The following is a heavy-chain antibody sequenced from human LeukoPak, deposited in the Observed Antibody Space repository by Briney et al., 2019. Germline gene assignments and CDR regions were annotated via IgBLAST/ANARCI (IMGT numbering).Heavy chain of an antibody. Sequence: TGGSLRLSCAASGFTFSSYWMSWVRQAPGKGLEWVANIKQDGSEKYYVDSVKGRFTISRDNAKNSLYLRMNSLRAEDTAVYYCASFSSGDYGDYFDYWGQGTLVTVSS. CDR3: ASFSSGDYGDYFDY. CDR2: IKQDGSEK. J-gene: IGHJ4*02. D-gene: IGHD4-17*01. V-gene: IGHV3-7*01. CDR1: GFTFSSYW.